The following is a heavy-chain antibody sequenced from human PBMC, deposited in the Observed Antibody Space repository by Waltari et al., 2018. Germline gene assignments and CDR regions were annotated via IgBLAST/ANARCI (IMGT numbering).Heavy chain of an antibody. Sequence: QVQLVQSGAEVKKPGSTVKVSCKASGGTFSSYAISWVRQAPGQGLEWMGGIIPIFGTANDAHKFQGRVTMTAYESTSTAYMELSSLRSEDTAVYYCARVLTGIVATGFDPWGQGTLVTVSS. J-gene: IGHJ5*02. CDR3: ARVLTGIVATGFDP. D-gene: IGHD5-12*01. CDR1: GGTFSSYA. V-gene: IGHV1-69*01. CDR2: IIPIFGTA.